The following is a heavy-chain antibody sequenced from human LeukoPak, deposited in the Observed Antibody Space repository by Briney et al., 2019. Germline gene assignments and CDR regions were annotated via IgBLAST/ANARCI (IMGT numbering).Heavy chain of an antibody. V-gene: IGHV3-21*06. J-gene: IGHJ4*02. CDR2: ISSTSGFI. Sequence: EPGGSLRLSCAAPGFTFSSDSMNWVRQAPGKGLEWVSSISSTSGFISYADSVKGRFTISRDNAKSSLYLQMNSLRAEDTALYYCARVHSGYGPDYIDHWGQGTPVTVSS. CDR1: GFTFSSDS. D-gene: IGHD5-12*01. CDR3: ARVHSGYGPDYIDH.